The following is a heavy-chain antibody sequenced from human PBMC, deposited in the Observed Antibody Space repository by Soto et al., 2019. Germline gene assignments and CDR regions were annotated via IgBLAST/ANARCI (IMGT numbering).Heavy chain of an antibody. CDR1: GYSLTSYW. Sequence: PGESLKIYDKGSGYSLTSYWISWVRQMPGKGLEWMGRIDPSDSYTNYSPSFQGHVTISADKSISTAYLQWSSLKASDTAMYYCARNDYGMDVWGQGTTVTVSS. J-gene: IGHJ6*02. V-gene: IGHV5-10-1*01. CDR2: IDPSDSYT. CDR3: ARNDYGMDV.